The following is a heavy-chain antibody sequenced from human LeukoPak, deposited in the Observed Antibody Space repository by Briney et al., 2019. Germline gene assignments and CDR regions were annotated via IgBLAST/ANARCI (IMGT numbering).Heavy chain of an antibody. CDR2: IYHSGST. CDR1: GGSISSSSYY. Sequence: SETLSLTCSVSGGSISSSSYYWGWIRQPPGKGVEWSGSIYHSGSTYYNPSLKSRVTISVDTSKNQFSLKLSSVTAADTAVYYCARLGGSGSYRKGSFDYWGQGTLVTVSS. J-gene: IGHJ4*02. D-gene: IGHD1-26*01. CDR3: ARLGGSGSYRKGSFDY. V-gene: IGHV4-39*07.